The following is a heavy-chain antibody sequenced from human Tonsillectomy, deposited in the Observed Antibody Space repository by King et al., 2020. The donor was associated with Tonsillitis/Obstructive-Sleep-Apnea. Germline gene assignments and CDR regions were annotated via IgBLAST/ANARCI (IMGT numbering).Heavy chain of an antibody. CDR2: INSDGSST. Sequence: VQLVESGGGLVQPGGSLRLSCAASGFTFSSYWMHWVRQAPGKGLVWVSRINSDGSSTSYADSVKGRFTISRDNAKNTLYLQMNSLRAEDTAVYYCARGGIVVVPAAMSQYYYGMDVWGQGPRSPSP. J-gene: IGHJ6*02. V-gene: IGHV3-74*01. CDR1: GFTFSSYW. D-gene: IGHD2-2*01. CDR3: ARGGIVVVPAAMSQYYYGMDV.